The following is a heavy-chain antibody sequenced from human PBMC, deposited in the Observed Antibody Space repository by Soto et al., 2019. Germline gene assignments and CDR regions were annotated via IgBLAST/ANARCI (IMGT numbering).Heavy chain of an antibody. CDR1: GYSFTRYW. D-gene: IGHD2-15*01. CDR3: ARSRDIVVSGGWFDP. J-gene: IGHJ5*02. CDR2: IYPGDSDT. Sequence: GESLKISGNGSGYSFTRYWIGWVGQMPGKGLDWIVTIYPGDSDTRYSPSFQGQVTISADKSISTAYLQWSSLKASDTAMYYCARSRDIVVSGGWFDPWGQGTLVTV. V-gene: IGHV5-51*01.